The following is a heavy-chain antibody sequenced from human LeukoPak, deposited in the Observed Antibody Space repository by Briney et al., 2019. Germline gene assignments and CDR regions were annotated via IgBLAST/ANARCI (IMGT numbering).Heavy chain of an antibody. CDR3: ATTTIRLGY. CDR1: GGSISTTSYY. D-gene: IGHD1-26*01. V-gene: IGHV4-61*02. J-gene: IGHJ4*02. Sequence: SQTLSLTCTVSGGSISTTSYYWSWIRQPAGKGLEWIGRIYTSGSTAYTPSLKSRVTISVDTSKNQFSLKLSSVTAADTAVYYCATTTIRLGYWGQGTLVTVSS. CDR2: IYTSGST.